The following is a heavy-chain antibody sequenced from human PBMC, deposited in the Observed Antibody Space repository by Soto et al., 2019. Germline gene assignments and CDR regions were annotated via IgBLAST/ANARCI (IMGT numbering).Heavy chain of an antibody. J-gene: IGHJ4*02. CDR3: ARDYYKYYDSSGYYRSQAY. CDR2: INAGNGNT. CDR1: GYTFTSYA. Sequence: ASVKVSCKASGYTFTSYAMHWVRQAPGQRLEWMGWINAGNGNTKYSQKFQGRVTITRDTSASTAYMELSSLRSEDTAVYYCARDYYKYYDSSGYYRSQAYWGQGTLVTVSS. V-gene: IGHV1-3*01. D-gene: IGHD3-22*01.